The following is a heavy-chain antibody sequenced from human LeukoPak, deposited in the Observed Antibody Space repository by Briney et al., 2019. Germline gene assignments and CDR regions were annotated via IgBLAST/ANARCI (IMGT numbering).Heavy chain of an antibody. V-gene: IGHV1-2*02. Sequence: ASVKVSCKASGYTFTSYDINWVRQAPGQGLEWMGWINPNSGGTKYAQKFQGRVTMTRDTSISTAYMELSRLRSDDTAVYYCARDVIFVGLQLERLRWFDTWGQGTLVTVSS. J-gene: IGHJ5*02. CDR3: ARDVIFVGLQLERLRWFDT. CDR1: GYTFTSYD. CDR2: INPNSGGT. D-gene: IGHD1-1*01.